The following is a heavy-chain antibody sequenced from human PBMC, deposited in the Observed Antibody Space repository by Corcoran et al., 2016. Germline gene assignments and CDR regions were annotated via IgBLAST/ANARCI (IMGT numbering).Heavy chain of an antibody. CDR1: GFTFSSYW. CDR2: IKQDGSEK. J-gene: IGHJ5*02. D-gene: IGHD3-3*01. V-gene: IGHV3-7*03. Sequence: EVQLVESGGGLVQPGGSLRLSCAASGFTFSSYWMSWVRQAPGKGLEWVANIKQDGSEKYYVDSVKGRCTISRDNAKNSLYLQMNSLRDEKTAVDDWAREERGFVEGFNPGGWFDPWGQGTLVTVSS. CDR3: AREERGFVEGFNPGGWFDP.